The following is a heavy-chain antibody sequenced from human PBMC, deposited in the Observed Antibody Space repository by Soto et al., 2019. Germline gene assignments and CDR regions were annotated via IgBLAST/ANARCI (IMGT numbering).Heavy chain of an antibody. CDR3: ARATLNYDILTGYFIPDWFDP. CDR1: GGTFSSYT. D-gene: IGHD3-9*01. Sequence: SVKVSCKASGGTFSSYTISWVRQAPGQGLEWMGRIIPILGIANYAQKFQGRVTITADKSTSTAYMELSSLRSEDTAVYYCARATLNYDILTGYFIPDWFDPWGQGTLVTVSS. J-gene: IGHJ5*02. V-gene: IGHV1-69*02. CDR2: IIPILGIA.